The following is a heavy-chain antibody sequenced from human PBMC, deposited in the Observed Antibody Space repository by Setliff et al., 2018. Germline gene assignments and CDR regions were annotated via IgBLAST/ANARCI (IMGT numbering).Heavy chain of an antibody. Sequence: SVKVSCKASGATFSSHGISWVRQAPGQGLEWMGGTIPMFGTTEYAQKFQGRLTIITDESTNTAFMQLSSLRSDDTAVYYCVREGVDTRSSTDYRYYMDVWGKGTTVTVS. J-gene: IGHJ6*03. V-gene: IGHV1-69*05. D-gene: IGHD5-18*01. CDR1: GATFSSHG. CDR3: VREGVDTRSSTDYRYYMDV. CDR2: TIPMFGTT.